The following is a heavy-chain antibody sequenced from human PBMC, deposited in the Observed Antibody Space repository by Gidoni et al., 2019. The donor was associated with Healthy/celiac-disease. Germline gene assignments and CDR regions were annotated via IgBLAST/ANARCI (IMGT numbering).Heavy chain of an antibody. CDR3: ARGASRYCSGGSCQEKYYFDY. Sequence: QVQLVQSGAEVKKPGSSVKVSCQASGGTFSSYAIRWGRQAPGQGLEWMGGIIPIFGTANYAQKFQGRVTITADESTSTAYMELSSLRSEDTAVYYCARGASRYCSGGSCQEKYYFDYWGQGTLVTVSS. CDR1: GGTFSSYA. D-gene: IGHD2-15*01. V-gene: IGHV1-69*01. J-gene: IGHJ4*02. CDR2: IIPIFGTA.